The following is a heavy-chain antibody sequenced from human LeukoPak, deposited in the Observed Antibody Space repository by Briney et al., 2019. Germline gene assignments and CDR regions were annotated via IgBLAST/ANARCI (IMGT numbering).Heavy chain of an antibody. Sequence: GGSLSLSCAASGFTFSSYGMHWVRQAPGKGLEWVAFIRYDGSNKYYADSVKGRFAISRDNSKNTLYLQMNSLRAEDTAVYYCAKPHNYYDSSGPDAFDIWGQGTMVTVSS. CDR2: IRYDGSNK. CDR3: AKPHNYYDSSGPDAFDI. CDR1: GFTFSSYG. V-gene: IGHV3-30*02. D-gene: IGHD3-22*01. J-gene: IGHJ3*02.